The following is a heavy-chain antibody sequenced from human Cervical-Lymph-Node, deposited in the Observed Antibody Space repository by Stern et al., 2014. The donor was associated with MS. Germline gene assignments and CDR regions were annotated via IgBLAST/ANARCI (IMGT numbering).Heavy chain of an antibody. D-gene: IGHD3-9*01. J-gene: IGHJ4*02. CDR1: GLTLSNAW. Sequence: VQLVESGGGLVKPGGSLRLSCAASGLTLSNAWLSWVRQAPGQGLEWVGRIKSKTDGGTSDYAAPVRGRFTISRDDSKNTLYLQMNSLKVEDTAVYYCTTLYDMGYWGQGSLVTVSS. CDR2: IKSKTDGGTS. V-gene: IGHV3-15*01. CDR3: TTLYDMGY.